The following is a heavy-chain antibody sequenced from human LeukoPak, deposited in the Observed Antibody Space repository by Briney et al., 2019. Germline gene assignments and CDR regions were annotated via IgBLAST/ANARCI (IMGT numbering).Heavy chain of an antibody. CDR3: ARGSNWFDP. Sequence: SPSETLSLTCTVSGGSIRSFSWSWVRQPPGKSLEWIGYIYYTGSTNYNPSLNSRLRMSIDTSKNQFSLKLTSVIAADTAVYYCARGSNWFDPWGQGTLVTVSS. J-gene: IGHJ5*02. CDR1: GGSIRSFS. V-gene: IGHV4-59*08. CDR2: IYYTGST.